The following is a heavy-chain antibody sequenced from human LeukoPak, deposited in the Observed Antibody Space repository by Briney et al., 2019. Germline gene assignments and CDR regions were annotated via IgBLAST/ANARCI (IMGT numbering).Heavy chain of an antibody. J-gene: IGHJ4*02. CDR3: ARDLIGDTAMVPYDY. D-gene: IGHD5-18*01. V-gene: IGHV3-30*04. CDR1: GFTFSSYA. CDR2: ISYDGSNK. Sequence: PGVSLRLSCAASGFTFSSYAMHWVRQAPGKGLEWVAVISYDGSNKYYADSVKGRFTISRDNSKNTLYLQMNSLRAEDTAVYYCARDLIGDTAMVPYDYWGQGTLVTVSS.